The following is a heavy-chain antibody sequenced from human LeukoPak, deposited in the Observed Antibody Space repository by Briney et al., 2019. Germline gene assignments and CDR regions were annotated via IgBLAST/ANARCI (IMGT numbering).Heavy chain of an antibody. CDR3: ARVRRDGYNYEFDY. Sequence: PGGPLRLSCAASGFTFSSYWMSWVRQAPGKGLEWVANIKQDGSEKYYVDSVKGRFTISRDNARNSLYLQMNSLRAEDTAVYYCARVRRDGYNYEFDYWGQGTLVTVSS. D-gene: IGHD5-24*01. V-gene: IGHV3-7*03. CDR1: GFTFSSYW. J-gene: IGHJ4*02. CDR2: IKQDGSEK.